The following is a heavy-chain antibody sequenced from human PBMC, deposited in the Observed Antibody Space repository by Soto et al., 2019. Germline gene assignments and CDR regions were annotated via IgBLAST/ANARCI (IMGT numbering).Heavy chain of an antibody. CDR1: GYTFSRYG. CDR3: ARGGGYFDY. J-gene: IGHJ4*02. CDR2: ISAYNGNI. Sequence: QVQLVQSGAEVKKPGASVKVSCKASGYTFSRYGISWVRQAPGQGLEWLGWISAYNGNINYAQKHQGRVTITTDTSTRIVYMELRSLRSGDTAVFYCARGGGYFDYWGQGTLVTVSS. V-gene: IGHV1-18*01. D-gene: IGHD3-16*01.